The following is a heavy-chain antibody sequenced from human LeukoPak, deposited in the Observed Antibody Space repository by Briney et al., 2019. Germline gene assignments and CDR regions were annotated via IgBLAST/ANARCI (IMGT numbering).Heavy chain of an antibody. Sequence: SETLSLTCTVSGGSISSYYWSWIRQPAGKGLEWIGRIYTSGSTNYNPSLKSRVTMSVDTSKNQFSLKLSSVTAADTAVYYCAREDDSSGYYIGLFDYWGQGTLVTVPS. V-gene: IGHV4-4*07. CDR3: AREDDSSGYYIGLFDY. CDR2: IYTSGST. CDR1: GGSISSYY. J-gene: IGHJ4*02. D-gene: IGHD3-22*01.